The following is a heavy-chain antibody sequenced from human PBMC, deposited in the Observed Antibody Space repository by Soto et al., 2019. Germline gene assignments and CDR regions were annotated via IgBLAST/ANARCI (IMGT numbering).Heavy chain of an antibody. CDR3: TRDFGSCPDNFIRGGADS. D-gene: IGHD3-9*01. CDR2: IITKAYGGTA. V-gene: IGHV3-49*04. CDR1: GFNFGDYI. J-gene: IGHJ5*01. Sequence: PGGSLRLSCTGSGFNFGDYIMSWVRQAPGKGLEWVGFIITKAYGGTAEYAAPVKGRFTISRDDSKSITYLQMNSLKTEDTAVYYCTRDFGSCPDNFIRGGADSWGQGTLVTVSS.